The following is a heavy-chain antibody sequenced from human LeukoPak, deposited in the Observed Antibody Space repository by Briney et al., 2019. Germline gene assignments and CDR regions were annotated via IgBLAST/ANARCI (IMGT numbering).Heavy chain of an antibody. CDR3: ARDGAVTNGRYFDY. V-gene: IGHV3-21*01. CDR2: ISSSSSYI. Sequence: GGSLRLSCVDSGFTFSTYSMNWVRQAPGKGLEWVSSISSSSSYIYYGDSVKGRFTISRDNAKNSLYLQMNSLRAEDTAVYYCARDGAVTNGRYFDYWGQGTLVAVSS. D-gene: IGHD4-17*01. J-gene: IGHJ4*02. CDR1: GFTFSTYS.